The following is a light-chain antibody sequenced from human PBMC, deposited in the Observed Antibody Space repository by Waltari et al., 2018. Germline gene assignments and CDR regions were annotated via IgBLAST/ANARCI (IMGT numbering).Light chain of an antibody. J-gene: IGKJ1*01. CDR3: QQSYSHTRT. CDR2: AAS. CDR1: QSISSY. Sequence: DIHMTQSLSSRSTSVGDRVPITCRASQSISSYLNWYQQKPGKAPKLLIYAASSLQSGVPSRFSGSGSGRDFTLIISSLQPEDFATYYCQQSYSHTRTFGQGTKVEIK. V-gene: IGKV1-39*01.